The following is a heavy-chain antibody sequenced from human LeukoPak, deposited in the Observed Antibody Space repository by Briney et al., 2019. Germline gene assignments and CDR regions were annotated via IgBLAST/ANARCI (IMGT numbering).Heavy chain of an antibody. CDR3: ARETIFGVEFDY. CDR2: IYTSGST. J-gene: IGHJ4*02. D-gene: IGHD3-3*01. V-gene: IGHV4-4*07. CDR1: GGSISNYY. Sequence: SETLSLTCTVPGGSISNYYWSWIRQPAGKGLEWIGRIYTSGSTHYNPSLKSRVTMSVDTSKNQFSLKLSSVTAADTAVYYCARETIFGVEFDYWGQGTLVTVSS.